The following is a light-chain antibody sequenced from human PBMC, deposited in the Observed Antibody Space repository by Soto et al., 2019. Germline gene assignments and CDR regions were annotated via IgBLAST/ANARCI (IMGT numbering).Light chain of an antibody. CDR1: QSISSW. Sequence: DIQMTQSPSTLSASVGDRVTITCRASQSISSWLAWYQQKPEKAPKLLIYKASSLESGVPSRFSGSGSGTEFTLTISSLQPDDFATYYCQQYNSYQYTFGQGTKVDIK. J-gene: IGKJ2*01. V-gene: IGKV1-5*03. CDR3: QQYNSYQYT. CDR2: KAS.